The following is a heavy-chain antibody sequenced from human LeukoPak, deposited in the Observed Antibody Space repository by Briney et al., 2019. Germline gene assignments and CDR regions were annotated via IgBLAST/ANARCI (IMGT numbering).Heavy chain of an antibody. V-gene: IGHV3-13*04. Sequence: PGGSLRLSCAASGFTFSSYDMHWVRQATGKGLEWVSAIGTAGDTYYPGSVKGRFTISRENAKNSLYLQMNSLRAGDTAVYYCARARGAYDAFDIWGQGQWSPSLQ. CDR3: ARARGAYDAFDI. CDR1: GFTFSSYD. J-gene: IGHJ3*02. D-gene: IGHD3-10*01. CDR2: IGTAGDT.